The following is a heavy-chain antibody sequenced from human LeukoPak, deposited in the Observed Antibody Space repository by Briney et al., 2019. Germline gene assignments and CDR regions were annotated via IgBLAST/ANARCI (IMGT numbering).Heavy chain of an antibody. D-gene: IGHD2-15*01. J-gene: IGHJ4*02. CDR3: ASPATPRAVSQSGAWYYFDY. CDR2: ISAEGGST. V-gene: IGHV3-23*01. CDR1: GFTFTTYA. Sequence: PGGSLRLSCAASGFTFTTYAMSWVRQAPGKGLEWVSVISAEGGSTDYADSVKGRFTISRDNSRNSLYLQMNSLRVEDTAMYYCASPATPRAVSQSGAWYYFDYCGQGTLVTVSS.